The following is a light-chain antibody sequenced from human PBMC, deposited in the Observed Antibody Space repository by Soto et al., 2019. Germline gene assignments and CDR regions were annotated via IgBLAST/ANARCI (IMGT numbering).Light chain of an antibody. CDR3: QQYHNWPQT. Sequence: VLTQSPGTLSLSPGERATLSCRASQSVNTNSLVWYQQRPGQAPRLLIYGASNRATGIPDRFSGSGSGTEFTLTISSLQSADFGVYYCQQYHNWPQTFGQGTKVDIK. CDR2: GAS. CDR1: QSVNTN. V-gene: IGKV3D-15*01. J-gene: IGKJ1*01.